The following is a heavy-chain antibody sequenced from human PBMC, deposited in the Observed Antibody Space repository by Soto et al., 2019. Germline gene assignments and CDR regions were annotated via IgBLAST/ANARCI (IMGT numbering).Heavy chain of an antibody. CDR2: INGGNGDT. J-gene: IGHJ4*02. CDR1: GYTFTGYA. V-gene: IGHV1-3*01. CDR3: ARGYCSSNSCQYYFDF. Sequence: ASVKVSCKASGYTFTGYAIHWVRQAPGQRHEWMGWINGGNGDTKYSQKFQGRVTITRDTSASTAYMELTSLGSEDTAVYHCARGYCSSNSCQYYFDFCGQRTLVTVSS. D-gene: IGHD2-2*01.